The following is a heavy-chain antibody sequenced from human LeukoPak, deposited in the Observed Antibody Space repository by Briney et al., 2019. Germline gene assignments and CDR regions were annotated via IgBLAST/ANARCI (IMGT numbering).Heavy chain of an antibody. Sequence: ASVKVSCKASGGTFSSYAISWVRQAPGQGLEWMGGIIPIFGTANYAQKFQGRVTITADKSTSTAYMELSSLRSEDTAVYYCARRVSEYSSSFKMFYWFDPWGQGTLVTVSS. D-gene: IGHD6-6*01. CDR2: IIPIFGTA. V-gene: IGHV1-69*06. CDR1: GGTFSSYA. J-gene: IGHJ5*02. CDR3: ARRVSEYSSSFKMFYWFDP.